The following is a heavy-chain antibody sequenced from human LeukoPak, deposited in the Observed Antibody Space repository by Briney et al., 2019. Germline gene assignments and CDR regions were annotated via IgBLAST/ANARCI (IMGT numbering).Heavy chain of an antibody. J-gene: IGHJ4*02. CDR1: GFIFSSYP. D-gene: IGHD3-16*01. Sequence: GGSLRLSCAASGFIFSSYPMSWARQAPGKGLEWVSAISGTAENTYYADSVKGRFSISRDNSRNTVHLQMNSLRPEDTAVYYCANQWGGFWGQGTLVTVSS. V-gene: IGHV3-23*01. CDR3: ANQWGGF. CDR2: ISGTAENT.